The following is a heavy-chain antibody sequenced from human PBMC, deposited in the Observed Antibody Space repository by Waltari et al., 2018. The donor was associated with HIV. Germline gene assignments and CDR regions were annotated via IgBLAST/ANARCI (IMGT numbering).Heavy chain of an antibody. J-gene: IGHJ5*02. CDR2: MSYSGST. D-gene: IGHD4-4*01. V-gene: IGHV4-39*01. CDR3: ARSFSGYSNYFDP. CDR1: GGPMTSSSYY. Sequence: LQLQESGPGLAKSPETLSLTCTVPGGPMTSSSYYWGWLRQPPGTGLEWIGSMSYSGSTYHNPSLRSRLTISVDTSKNQFSLKLTSVTAADTAVYYCARSFSGYSNYFDPWGQGTLVTVSS.